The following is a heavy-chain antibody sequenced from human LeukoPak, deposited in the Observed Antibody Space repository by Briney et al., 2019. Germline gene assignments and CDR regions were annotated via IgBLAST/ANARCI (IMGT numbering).Heavy chain of an antibody. J-gene: IGHJ3*01. V-gene: IGHV3-23*01. Sequence: QPGGSLRLSCVASGFTFSSYAISWVRQAPGKGLEWVSAISGSGGSTYYADSVKGRFTISRDNSKKTLYLQMNSLRAEDTAVYYCAKGKVNHDGALDAWGQGTLVTVSS. CDR3: AKGKVNHDGALDA. CDR1: GFTFSSYA. D-gene: IGHD2-21*01. CDR2: ISGSGGST.